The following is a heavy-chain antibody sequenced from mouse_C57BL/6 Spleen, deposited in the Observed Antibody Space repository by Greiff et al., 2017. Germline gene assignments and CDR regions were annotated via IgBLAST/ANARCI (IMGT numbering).Heavy chain of an antibody. CDR1: GFNIKDYY. Sequence: EVQLQQSGAELVRPGASVKLSCTASGFNIKDYYMHWVKQRPEQGLEWIGRIDPEDGDTEYAPKFQGKATMTADTSSTTAYLQLSSLTSEDTAVYYCTTFPYGSSYVKYFDVWGTGTTVTVSS. CDR3: TTFPYGSSYVKYFDV. V-gene: IGHV14-1*01. J-gene: IGHJ1*03. D-gene: IGHD1-1*01. CDR2: IDPEDGDT.